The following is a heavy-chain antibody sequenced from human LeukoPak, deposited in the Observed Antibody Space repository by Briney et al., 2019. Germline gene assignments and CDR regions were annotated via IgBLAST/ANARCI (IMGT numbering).Heavy chain of an antibody. D-gene: IGHD2-2*01. CDR1: GYTFTGYY. J-gene: IGHJ3*02. CDR2: INPNSGGT. Sequence: ASVKVSCKASGYTFTGYYMHWVRQAPGQGLEWMGWINPNSGGTNYAQKFQGRVTMTRDTSISTAYMELSRLRSDETAVYYCARVRVPAGNPNDAFDIWGQGTMVTVSS. V-gene: IGHV1-2*02. CDR3: ARVRVPAGNPNDAFDI.